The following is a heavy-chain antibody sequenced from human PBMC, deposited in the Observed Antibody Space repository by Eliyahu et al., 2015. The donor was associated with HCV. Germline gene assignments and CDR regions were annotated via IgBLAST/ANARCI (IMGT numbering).Heavy chain of an antibody. CDR3: ARDRTIRGATIFGVVIDYYYGMDV. D-gene: IGHD3-3*01. J-gene: IGHJ6*02. CDR2: IYYSGST. Sequence: QVQLQESGPGLVKPSETLSLTCTVXGGSISSYYWSWIRQPPGKGLXXIGYIYYSGSTNYXPSLKXRVTISVDTSKNQFSLKLSSVTAADTAVYYCARDRTIRGATIFGVVIDYYYGMDVWGQGTTVTVSS. CDR1: GGSISSYY. V-gene: IGHV4-59*01.